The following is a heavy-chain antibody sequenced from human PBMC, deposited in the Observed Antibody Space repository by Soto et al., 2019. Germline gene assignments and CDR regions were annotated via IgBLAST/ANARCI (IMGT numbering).Heavy chain of an antibody. CDR2: INAGNGNT. D-gene: IGHD1-26*01. J-gene: IGHJ2*01. V-gene: IGHV1-3*01. CDR1: GYTFTNYA. Sequence: GSVKVSCKASGYTFTNYAMHWVRQAPGQRLEWMGWINAGNGNTKYSQKFQGRVTITRDTSASTAYMELSSLRSEDTAVYYCARGGSLYWYFDLWGRGTLVTVSS. CDR3: ARGGSLYWYFDL.